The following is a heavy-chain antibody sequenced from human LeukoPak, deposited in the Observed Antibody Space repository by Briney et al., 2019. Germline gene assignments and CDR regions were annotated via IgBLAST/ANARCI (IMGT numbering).Heavy chain of an antibody. D-gene: IGHD6-19*01. CDR3: ARVVTDETYSSGWYGGYFDY. CDR1: GFTFSSYA. Sequence: GRSLRLSCAASGFTFSSYAMHWVRQAPGKGLEWVAVISYDGSNKYYADSVKGRFTISRDNSKNTLYLQMNSLRAEDTAVYYCARVVTDETYSSGWYGGYFDYWGQGTLVTVSS. J-gene: IGHJ4*02. V-gene: IGHV3-30*04. CDR2: ISYDGSNK.